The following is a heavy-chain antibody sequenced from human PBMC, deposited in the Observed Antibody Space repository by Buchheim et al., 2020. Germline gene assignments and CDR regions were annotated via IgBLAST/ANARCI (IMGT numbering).Heavy chain of an antibody. CDR3: TTAGTGAFDI. CDR1: GFTFSSYW. Sequence: EVQLVESGGGLVQPGGSLRLSCAASGFTFSSYWMSWVRQAPGKGLEWVGRIKSKTDGGNTDYAAPVKGRFTISRDDSKNTLYLQINSQKTEDTAVYYCTTAGTGAFDIWGRGT. D-gene: IGHD3-10*01. CDR2: IKSKTDGGNT. J-gene: IGHJ3*02. V-gene: IGHV3-15*01.